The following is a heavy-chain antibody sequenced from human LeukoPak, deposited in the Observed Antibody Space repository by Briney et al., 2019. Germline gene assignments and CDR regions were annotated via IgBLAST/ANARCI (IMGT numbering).Heavy chain of an antibody. J-gene: IGHJ4*02. Sequence: GGSLRLSCAASGFTFSDNAMSWVRLAPGKGLEWVSGISGSGGSTYYADSVKGRFTISRDNSKNTLYLQMNSLRAEDTAVYYCAKEWKDSSGYYYYFDYWGQGTLVTVSS. V-gene: IGHV3-23*01. CDR2: ISGSGGST. D-gene: IGHD3-22*01. CDR1: GFTFSDNA. CDR3: AKEWKDSSGYYYYFDY.